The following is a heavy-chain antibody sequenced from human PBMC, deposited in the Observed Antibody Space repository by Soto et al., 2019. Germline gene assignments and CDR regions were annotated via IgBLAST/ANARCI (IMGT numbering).Heavy chain of an antibody. Sequence: GGSLRLSCAASGFTFSSYAMSWVRQAPGKGLEWVSAISGSGGSTYYADSVKGRLTISRDNSKNTLYLQMNSLRAEDTAVYYCAKDPPLTGTTSGDPWGQGTLVTVSS. CDR1: GFTFSSYA. D-gene: IGHD1-7*01. V-gene: IGHV3-23*01. CDR3: AKDPPLTGTTSGDP. CDR2: ISGSGGST. J-gene: IGHJ5*02.